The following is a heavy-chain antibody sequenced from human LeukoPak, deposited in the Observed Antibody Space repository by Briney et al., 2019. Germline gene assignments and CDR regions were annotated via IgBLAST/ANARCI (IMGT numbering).Heavy chain of an antibody. CDR2: IIPIFGTA. V-gene: IGHV1-69*05. Sequence: SVKVSCKASGGTFSSYAISWVRQAPGQGLEWMGGIIPIFGTANYAQKFQGRVTITTDESTSTAYMELSSLRSEDTAVYYCASPERTGTDCLDAFDIWGQGTMVTVSP. J-gene: IGHJ3*02. D-gene: IGHD1-1*01. CDR1: GGTFSSYA. CDR3: ASPERTGTDCLDAFDI.